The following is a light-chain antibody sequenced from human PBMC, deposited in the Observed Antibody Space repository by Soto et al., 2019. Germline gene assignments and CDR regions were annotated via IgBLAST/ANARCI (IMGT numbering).Light chain of an antibody. CDR3: QNYNTAPFT. CDR1: QGISNY. Sequence: DIQMTQSPSSLSASVGDRVTLTCRASQGISNYLAWYQQRPGNIPKLLIYAASTLQSGVPSRFSGGGSGTDFTLTISSLQPEDVATYYCQNYNTAPFTFGPGTKVDIK. J-gene: IGKJ3*01. CDR2: AAS. V-gene: IGKV1-27*01.